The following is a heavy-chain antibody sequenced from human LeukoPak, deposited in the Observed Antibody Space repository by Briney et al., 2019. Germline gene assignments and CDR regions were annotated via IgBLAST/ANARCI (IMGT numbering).Heavy chain of an antibody. CDR3: AKDSGAPGSPLDL. CDR2: ITSDGRIK. V-gene: IGHV3-30*15. Sequence: GGSLRLSCAASGFTFTYHAMHWVRQAPGQGLEWLALITSDGRIKYLADSVKSRSTISRDNSKNTLYLHMSSLRPEDTAVFYCAKDSGAPGSPLDLWGQGALVTVSS. J-gene: IGHJ5*02. CDR1: GFTFTYHA. D-gene: IGHD1-1*01.